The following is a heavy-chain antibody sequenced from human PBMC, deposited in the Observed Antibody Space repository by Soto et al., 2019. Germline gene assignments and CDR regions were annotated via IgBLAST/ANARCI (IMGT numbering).Heavy chain of an antibody. CDR3: AKHASFGVNYDAFDV. Sequence: EVQLLDSGGGLVQPGGSLRLSCAASGFTFNSYSMSWVRQAPGKGLEWVSTLSGSGSSTYYADFVKGRFTISRDNSNSTLYLQMNSLRAEDTAVYFCAKHASFGVNYDAFDVWGQGTIVTVSS. CDR1: GFTFNSYS. J-gene: IGHJ3*01. CDR2: LSGSGSST. V-gene: IGHV3-23*01. D-gene: IGHD3-16*01.